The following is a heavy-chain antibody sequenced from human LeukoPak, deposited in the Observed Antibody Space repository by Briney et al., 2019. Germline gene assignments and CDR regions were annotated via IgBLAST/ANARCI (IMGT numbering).Heavy chain of an antibody. V-gene: IGHV1-69*04. D-gene: IGHD2-15*01. CDR1: VGTFSSYT. CDR3: ARDRRDVVVVAATKWFDP. Sequence: SVKVSFKASVGTFSSYTISWVRQAPGQVLERVGRIIPILGIANYAQKFQGRLMITATKSKSTAYMELRSLRSEDTAVYYCARDRRDVVVVAATKWFDPWGQGTLVTVSS. J-gene: IGHJ5*02. CDR2: IIPILGIA.